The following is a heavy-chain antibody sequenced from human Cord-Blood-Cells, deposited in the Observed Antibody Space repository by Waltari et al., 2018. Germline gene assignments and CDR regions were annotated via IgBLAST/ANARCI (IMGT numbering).Heavy chain of an antibody. J-gene: IGHJ6*02. CDR3: ARGFSLGYGMDV. CDR2: MNPNSGNT. Sequence: QVQLVQAVAAVKKPGASVKVSCQASVYTFTSYQIKWVRQAAGQGLEWIGWMNPNSGNTGYAQKFQGRVTMTRNTSISTAYMELSSLRSEDTAVYYCARGFSLGYGMDVWGQGTTVTV. CDR1: VYTFTSYQ. V-gene: IGHV1-8*01.